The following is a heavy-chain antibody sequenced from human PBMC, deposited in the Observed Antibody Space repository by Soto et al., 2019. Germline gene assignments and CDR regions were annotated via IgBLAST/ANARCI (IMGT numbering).Heavy chain of an antibody. CDR1: GYTFTSYG. J-gene: IGHJ3*02. CDR2: ISAYNGNT. Sequence: ASVKVSCKASGYTFTSYGISWVRQAPGQGLEWMGWISAYNGNTNYAQKLQGRVTMTTDTSTSTAYMELRSLRSDDTAVYYCARDVSINWIVVVNDVFDIWGQGTTVTVSS. D-gene: IGHD3-22*01. V-gene: IGHV1-18*01. CDR3: ARDVSINWIVVVNDVFDI.